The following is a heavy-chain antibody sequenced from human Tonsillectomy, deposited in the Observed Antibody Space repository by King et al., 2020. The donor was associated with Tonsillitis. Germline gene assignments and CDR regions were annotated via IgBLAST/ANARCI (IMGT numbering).Heavy chain of an antibody. D-gene: IGHD2-2*01. J-gene: IGHJ6*02. CDR1: GFTFSSYG. CDR3: ARAPPAAPRSYYYYGMDV. CDR2: IWYGGSTK. V-gene: IGHV3-33*01. Sequence: VQLVESGGGVVQPERSLRLSCAASGFTFSSYGMHWVRQAPGKGLEWVAVIWYGGSTKYYVDSVKGRFTISRDNSKNTLFLQMNSLRAEDTAVYYCARAPPAAPRSYYYYGMDVWGQGTTGTVSS.